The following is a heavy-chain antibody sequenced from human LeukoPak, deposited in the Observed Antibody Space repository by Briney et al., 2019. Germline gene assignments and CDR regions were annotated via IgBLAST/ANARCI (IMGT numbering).Heavy chain of an antibody. D-gene: IGHD3-10*01. V-gene: IGHV3-7*02. J-gene: IGHJ4*02. Sequence: GGSLRLSCVASGFTVSSYWMSWVRQTPGKGLEWVAHLNQDGSERYYVDSVKGRFTISRENVKNSLYLQMNSLRAEDTAVYYCAKCGTGSNFDYWGKGMLVTVSS. CDR3: AKCGTGSNFDY. CDR1: GFTVSSYW. CDR2: LNQDGSER.